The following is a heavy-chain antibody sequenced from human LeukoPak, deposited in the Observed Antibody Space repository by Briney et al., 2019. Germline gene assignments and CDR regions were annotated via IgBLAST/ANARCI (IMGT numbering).Heavy chain of an antibody. CDR1: GYTFTTYW. V-gene: IGHV5-51*01. Sequence: GESLKISCKGSGYTFTTYWIGWVRQIPGKGLEWMGIIYPGDPDTRYSPSFQGQVTISADRSISTAYLQWSSLKASDTAIYYCARREAVAGTEDFLDYWGQGTLVTVPS. CDR3: ARREAVAGTEDFLDY. D-gene: IGHD6-19*01. CDR2: IYPGDPDT. J-gene: IGHJ4*02.